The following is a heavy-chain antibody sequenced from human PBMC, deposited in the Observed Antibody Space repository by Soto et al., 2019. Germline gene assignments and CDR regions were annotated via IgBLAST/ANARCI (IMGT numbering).Heavy chain of an antibody. D-gene: IGHD1-26*01. CDR3: ARGGRGSYNWFDP. J-gene: IGHJ5*02. CDR2: IYYSGST. Sequence: SETLSLTCTVSGGSISSYYWSWIRQPPGKGLEWIGYIYYSGSTNYNPYLKSRVTISVDTSKNQFSLKLSSVTAADTAVYYCARGGRGSYNWFDPWGQGTLVTVSS. V-gene: IGHV4-59*01. CDR1: GGSISSYY.